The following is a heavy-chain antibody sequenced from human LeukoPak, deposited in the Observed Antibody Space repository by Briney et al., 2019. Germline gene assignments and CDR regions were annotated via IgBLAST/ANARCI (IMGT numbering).Heavy chain of an antibody. D-gene: IGHD6-13*01. Sequence: GGSLRLSCAASGFSFSTYWMSWVRQTPEKGLEFVANINQDASVRNYMDSLKGRCTISRDNAKKSVYLEINSLRADDTAVYYCARDPGSSSFDLWGQGALVTLSS. CDR2: INQDASVR. CDR1: GFSFSTYW. J-gene: IGHJ4*02. CDR3: ARDPGSSSFDL. V-gene: IGHV3-7*01.